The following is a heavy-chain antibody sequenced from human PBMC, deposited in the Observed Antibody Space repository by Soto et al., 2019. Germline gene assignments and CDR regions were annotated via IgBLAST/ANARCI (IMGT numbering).Heavy chain of an antibody. CDR3: TRGPGDFAGAFDY. CDR2: ISASNGNT. D-gene: IGHD4-17*01. J-gene: IGHJ4*02. CDR1: GYTFTKYS. Sequence: QGQLVQSGAEVKKPGASVKVSCKASGYTFTKYSISWVRQAPGQGLEWMGWISASNGNTDFAQKFQGRVTMAIDTSTSTAYMELRSLRSDDTAVFYCTRGPGDFAGAFDYWGQGTLVTVSS. V-gene: IGHV1-18*04.